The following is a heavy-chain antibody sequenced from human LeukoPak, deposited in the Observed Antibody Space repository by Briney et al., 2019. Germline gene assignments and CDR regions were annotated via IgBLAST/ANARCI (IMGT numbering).Heavy chain of an antibody. V-gene: IGHV4-39*01. J-gene: IGHJ5*02. CDR2: IYFGGST. CDR3: ARALGYCSGGSCTRGYNWFDP. Sequence: SSETLSLTCTVSGGSISSSDYYWGWIRQPPGKGLEWIGIIYFGGSTYYNPSLKSRVTISVDTSMNQFSLKLSFVTTADTAVYYCARALGYCSGGSCTRGYNWFDPWGQGTLVTVSS. D-gene: IGHD2-15*01. CDR1: GGSISSSDYY.